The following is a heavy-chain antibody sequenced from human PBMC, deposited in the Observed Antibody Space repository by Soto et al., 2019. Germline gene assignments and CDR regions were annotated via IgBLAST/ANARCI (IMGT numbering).Heavy chain of an antibody. CDR2: ITPMFGKT. Sequence: ASVKVSFKASGGAFSRYTINWVRQAPGQGLEWMGGITPMFGKTNYAQKFQGRVTITADESTSTGYMELRSLSSVTAADTAVYYCARGRRDSIEARRVNFDYWGQGTLVTVSS. V-gene: IGHV1-69*13. J-gene: IGHJ4*02. CDR1: GGAFSRYT. D-gene: IGHD6-6*01. CDR3: ARGRRDSIEARRVNFDY.